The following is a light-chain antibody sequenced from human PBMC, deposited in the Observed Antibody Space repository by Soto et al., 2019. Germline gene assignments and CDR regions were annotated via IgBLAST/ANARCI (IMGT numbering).Light chain of an antibody. J-gene: IGKJ1*01. CDR1: QTISRNY. V-gene: IGKV3-20*01. CDR3: QQYGGPVPWT. CDR2: GAS. Sequence: EVGLTQSPGTLSLSPGERATVSCRASQTISRNYLAWYQKKPGQAPMLLIYGASTRATGIPDRFTGSGSGTDFTLTIARLEPEDFAVYYCQQYGGPVPWTFGQGTKVEV.